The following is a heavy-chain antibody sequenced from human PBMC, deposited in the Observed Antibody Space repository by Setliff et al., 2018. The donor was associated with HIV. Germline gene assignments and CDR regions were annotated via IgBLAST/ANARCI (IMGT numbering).Heavy chain of an antibody. CDR2: FDPEDGET. CDR1: GFTLREVS. CDR3: ARHRDTIFGVVLLSPFDY. D-gene: IGHD3-3*01. Sequence: ASVKVSCKVSGFTLREVSMHWVRQAPAKGVEWMGYFDPEDGETVYALKFQGRVTMTEDTSTDTAYMELSGLRSEDTAVYYCARHRDTIFGVVLLSPFDYWGQGTLVTAPQ. V-gene: IGHV1-24*01. J-gene: IGHJ4*02.